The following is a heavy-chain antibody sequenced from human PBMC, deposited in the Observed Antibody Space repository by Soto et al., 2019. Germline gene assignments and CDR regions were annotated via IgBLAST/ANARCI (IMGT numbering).Heavy chain of an antibody. CDR2: ISYSGTT. J-gene: IGHJ5*02. CDR1: GDSISSNNNY. D-gene: IGHD5-18*01. Sequence: SETLSLTCTVSGDSISSNNNYWSWIRQPPGEGLEWIGFISYSGTTSYSPSLKSRVAISPDTSKNQFSLSLSSVTAAVPAVYYCARGRGYSYGLDPWGPGTLVTVS. CDR3: ARGRGYSYGLDP. V-gene: IGHV4-30-4*01.